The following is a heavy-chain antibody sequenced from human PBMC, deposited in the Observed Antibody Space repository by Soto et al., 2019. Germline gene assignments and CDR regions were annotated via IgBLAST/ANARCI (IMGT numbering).Heavy chain of an antibody. CDR2: ISAYNGNT. Sequence: ASVKVSCKASGYTFTSYGISWVRQAPGQGLEWMGWISAYNGNTNYAQKLQGRVTMTTDTSTSTAYMELRSLRSDDTAVYYCARDAGGGQLVPYYYYYGMDVWGQGTTVTVSS. CDR1: GYTFTSYG. D-gene: IGHD6-6*01. V-gene: IGHV1-18*01. CDR3: ARDAGGGQLVPYYYYYGMDV. J-gene: IGHJ6*02.